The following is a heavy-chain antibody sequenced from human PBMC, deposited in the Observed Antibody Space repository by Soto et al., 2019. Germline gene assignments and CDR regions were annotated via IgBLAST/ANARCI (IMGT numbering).Heavy chain of an antibody. J-gene: IGHJ4*02. D-gene: IGHD5-12*01. V-gene: IGHV4-34*01. CDR3: ARATSGYRPDY. CDR2: ISXXXXX. CDR1: GGSVSDYY. Sequence: PSETLSLTCAVYGGSVSDYYWRWIRQPPGKGLEXXGXISXXXXXSXXPSLKSRVTISVDTSKKQFSLKLTSVTAADTAVYYCARATSGYRPDYWGQGTLVTVSS.